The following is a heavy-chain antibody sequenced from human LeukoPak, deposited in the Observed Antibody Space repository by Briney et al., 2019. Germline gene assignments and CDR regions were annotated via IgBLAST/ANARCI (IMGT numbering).Heavy chain of an antibody. D-gene: IGHD1-1*01. Sequence: GGSLRLSCAASGFTFSSYSMSWVRQAPGKGLEWVSSISGSSTYIYYAGSVKGRFTISRDNAKNSLYLQMNSLRAEDTAVYYCARDPYRTDAVYWGQGTLVTVSS. CDR3: ARDPYRTDAVY. CDR2: ISGSSTYI. J-gene: IGHJ4*02. V-gene: IGHV3-21*01. CDR1: GFTFSSYS.